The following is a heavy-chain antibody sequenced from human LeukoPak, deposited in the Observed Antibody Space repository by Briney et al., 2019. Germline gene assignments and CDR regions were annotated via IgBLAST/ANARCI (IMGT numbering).Heavy chain of an antibody. CDR2: ISSSGSTI. CDR1: GFTFSDYY. V-gene: IGHV3-11*01. CDR3: ARAGFYDYVWGSYRPTHDAFDI. D-gene: IGHD3-16*02. Sequence: GGSLRLSCAASGFTFSDYYMSWIRQAPGKGLEWVSYISSSGSTIYYADSVKGRFTISRDNAKNSLYLQMNSLRAEDTAVYYCARAGFYDYVWGSYRPTHDAFDIWGQGTMVTVSS. J-gene: IGHJ3*02.